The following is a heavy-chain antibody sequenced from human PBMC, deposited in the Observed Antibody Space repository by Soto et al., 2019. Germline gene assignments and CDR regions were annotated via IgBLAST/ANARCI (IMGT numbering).Heavy chain of an antibody. CDR2: LSGSGTST. D-gene: IGHD1-26*01. CDR3: AQAIVGPRGPFF. Sequence: GGSLRLSCAASGFSFVNYAMNWVRQAPGKGLEWVSGLSGSGTSTYYADSVKGRFSISRDNSMNTLYLQMNSLRVEDTAVYYCAQAIVGPRGPFFWGQGTLVTVSS. J-gene: IGHJ4*02. V-gene: IGHV3-23*01. CDR1: GFSFVNYA.